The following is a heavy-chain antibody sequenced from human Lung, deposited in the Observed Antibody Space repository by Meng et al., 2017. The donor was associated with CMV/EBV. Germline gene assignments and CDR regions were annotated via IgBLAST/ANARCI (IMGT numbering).Heavy chain of an antibody. J-gene: IGHJ5*02. D-gene: IGHD3-22*01. CDR2: INANSGGT. CDR1: AYTFTGYY. CDR3: ARGSYYYDSSGPFDP. Sequence: ASVKVSCKAFAYTFTGYYLHWVRQAPGQGLEWMGWINANSGGTNYAQKFQGRVTMTRDTAIGTAYMSLSRLRSDDTAVYYCARGSYYYDSSGPFDPWGQGTLVTFSS. V-gene: IGHV1-2*02.